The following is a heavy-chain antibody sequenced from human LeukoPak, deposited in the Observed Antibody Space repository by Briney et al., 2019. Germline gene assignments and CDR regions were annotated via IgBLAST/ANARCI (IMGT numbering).Heavy chain of an antibody. D-gene: IGHD5-18*01. V-gene: IGHV4-59*01. CDR3: ARIRLQNDNFDY. Sequence: SETLSLTCTVSGGSISSYYWSWIRQPPGKGLEWIGYIYYSGSTNYNPSLKSRVTISVDTSKNQFSLKLSSVTAADTAVYYCARIRLQNDNFDYWGQGTLVTVSS. J-gene: IGHJ4*02. CDR2: IYYSGST. CDR1: GGSISSYY.